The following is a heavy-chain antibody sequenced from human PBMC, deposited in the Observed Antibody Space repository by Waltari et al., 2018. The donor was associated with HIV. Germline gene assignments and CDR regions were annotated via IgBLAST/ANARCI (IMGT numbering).Heavy chain of an antibody. J-gene: IGHJ5*02. Sequence: EVQLVESGGGPVKPGESLRLSCVTSGVILNSYSMNWVRQAPGKGPELVSSISSSGNFKHYADSVKGRFTISRDNAENSLYLQMNGLRAEDTAIYYCARDSRGSTWSLNWFDPWGQGTLVTVSS. CDR3: ARDSRGSTWSLNWFDP. D-gene: IGHD6-6*01. V-gene: IGHV3-21*02. CDR2: ISSSGNFK. CDR1: GVILNSYS.